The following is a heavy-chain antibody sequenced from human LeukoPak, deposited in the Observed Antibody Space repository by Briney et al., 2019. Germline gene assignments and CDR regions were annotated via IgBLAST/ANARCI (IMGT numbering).Heavy chain of an antibody. J-gene: IGHJ5*02. CDR1: GGTFSSYA. V-gene: IGHV1-18*01. Sequence: GASVKVSCKASGGTFSSYAISWVRQAPGQGLEWMGWISACNGNTNYAQKLQGRVTMTTDTSTSTAYMELSRLRSDDTAIYYCARDEYSSSRHQQVRFDPWGQGTLVTVSS. CDR2: ISACNGNT. CDR3: ARDEYSSSRHQQVRFDP. D-gene: IGHD6-13*01.